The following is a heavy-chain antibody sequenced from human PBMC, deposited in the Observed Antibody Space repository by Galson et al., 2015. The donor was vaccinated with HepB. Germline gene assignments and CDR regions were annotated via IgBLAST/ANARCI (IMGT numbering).Heavy chain of an antibody. Sequence: SVKVSCKASGGTFSSNAISWVRQAPGQGLEWMGRIIPILGISNYPQKFQGRVTITADKSTSTAYMELRSLRSDDTAVYYCAREGGLDIAVVAPPNTPRGMDVWGQGTSVTVSS. V-gene: IGHV1-69*04. CDR3: AREGGLDIAVVAPPNTPRGMDV. D-gene: IGHD2-15*01. J-gene: IGHJ6*02. CDR2: IIPILGIS. CDR1: GGTFSSNA.